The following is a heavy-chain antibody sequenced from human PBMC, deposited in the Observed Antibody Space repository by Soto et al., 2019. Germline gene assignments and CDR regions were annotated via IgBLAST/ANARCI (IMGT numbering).Heavy chain of an antibody. V-gene: IGHV3-53*01. CDR1: GFTVSNNY. Sequence: EVQLVESGGGLIQPGGSLRLSCAVSGFTVSNNYMSWVRQAPGKGLEGVSVIYSGGYTAYGDSVKGRFTISRDNSKNPLILKMNGRRAADTAVYYWAARGGGGGYWGQGTLVTVSS. CDR2: IYSGGYT. J-gene: IGHJ4*02. D-gene: IGHD3-16*01. CDR3: AARGGGGGY.